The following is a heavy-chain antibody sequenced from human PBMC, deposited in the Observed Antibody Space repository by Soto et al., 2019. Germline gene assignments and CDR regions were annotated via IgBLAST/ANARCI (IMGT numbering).Heavy chain of an antibody. D-gene: IGHD3-16*01. CDR1: GYSFTRYG. CDR3: AMVDVYVTPSPQDV. Sequence: QVHLVQSGAEVKNPGASVKVSCKASGYSFTRYGIGWARQAPGQGLEWMGWINAYNGNTNYAQNLQGRLTLTTDTSTTTAYMEWRSLISNDTAIYYCAMVDVYVTPSPQDVWGQGTTVTVSS. V-gene: IGHV1-18*01. CDR2: INAYNGNT. J-gene: IGHJ6*02.